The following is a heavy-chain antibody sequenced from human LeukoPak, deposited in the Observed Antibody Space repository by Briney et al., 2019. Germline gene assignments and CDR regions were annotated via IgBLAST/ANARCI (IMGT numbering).Heavy chain of an antibody. V-gene: IGHV1-18*01. J-gene: IGHJ3*02. CDR3: ARDTISDACDI. Sequence: ASVKVSCKASGYTFTSYGISWVRQAPGQGLEWMGWISAYNGNTNYAQKLQGRVTMTTDTSTSTAYMELSSLRSEDTAVYFCARDTISDACDIWGQGTMVTVSS. CDR2: ISAYNGNT. CDR1: GYTFTSYG. D-gene: IGHD3-9*01.